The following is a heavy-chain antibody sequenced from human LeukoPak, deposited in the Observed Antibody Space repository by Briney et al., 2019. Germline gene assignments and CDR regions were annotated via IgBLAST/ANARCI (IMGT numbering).Heavy chain of an antibody. CDR1: GYSFTSYW. V-gene: IGHV5-51*01. J-gene: IGHJ4*02. CDR3: ARLRSGWDFDY. CDR2: ISPGDSDT. D-gene: IGHD6-19*01. Sequence: GASLKISCKGSGYSFTSYWIGWVRQLPGKGLEWMGIISPGDSDTRYSPSFQGQVSISADKSISTAYLQWSSVKASDTAMYYCARLRSGWDFDYWGQGSLVTVSS.